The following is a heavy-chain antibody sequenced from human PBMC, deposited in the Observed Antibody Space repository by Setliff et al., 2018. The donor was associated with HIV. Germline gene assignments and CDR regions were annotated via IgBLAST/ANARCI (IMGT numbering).Heavy chain of an antibody. J-gene: IGHJ4*02. Sequence: LSLTCSVNGASFTGQYRHWIRQTPGKGLEWIGEIHPSGVTTYTPSLESRVTISLDTSKNQFSLRMTSVTAADTAIYYCVTGIDQAKCGYWGQGTLVTVS. V-gene: IGHV4-34*01. CDR1: GASFTGQY. CDR2: IHPSGVT. CDR3: VTGIDQAKCGY. D-gene: IGHD2-21*01.